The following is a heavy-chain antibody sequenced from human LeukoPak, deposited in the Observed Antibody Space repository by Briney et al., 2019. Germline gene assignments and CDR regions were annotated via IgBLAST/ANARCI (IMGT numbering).Heavy chain of an antibody. V-gene: IGHV3-48*03. J-gene: IGHJ6*02. Sequence: PGGSLRLSCAVSGFTFSSYEMNWVRQAPGKGLEGVSYISSSGSAIYYADSVKGRFTISRDNSKNTLYLQMNSLRAEDTALYFCARVISTTYKYMDVWGQGTPVTVSS. CDR3: ARVISTTYKYMDV. D-gene: IGHD2-21*01. CDR1: GFTFSSYE. CDR2: ISSSGSAI.